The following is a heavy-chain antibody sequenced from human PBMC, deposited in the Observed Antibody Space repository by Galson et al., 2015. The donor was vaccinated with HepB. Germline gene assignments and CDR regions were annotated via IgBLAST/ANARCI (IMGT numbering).Heavy chain of an antibody. CDR1: GSTFTSYY. V-gene: IGHV1-46*01. J-gene: IGHJ4*02. CDR3: ATATGWGSNGWDF. Sequence: SVKVSCKASGSTFTSYYLHWVRQAPGQGLEWMGTINPSGGSTIYAQKFQGRVTITTDTSASTLYMELSSLRFEDTAVYYCATATGWGSNGWDFWGQGTLLTVSS. CDR2: INPSGGST. D-gene: IGHD2-15*01.